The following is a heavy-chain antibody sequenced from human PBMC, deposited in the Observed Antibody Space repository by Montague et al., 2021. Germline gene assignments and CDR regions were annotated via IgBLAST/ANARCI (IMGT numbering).Heavy chain of an antibody. Sequence: SETLSLTCGLSGGSLSGYYWAWIRQPPGKGLEWIGSIYYSGSTYYNTSLRSRVIMSVDTSKNQFSLNLTSVTAADAALYYCAPLRGLAAPWGQGTLVTVSP. V-gene: IGHV4-39*01. J-gene: IGHJ5*02. D-gene: IGHD6-13*01. CDR2: IYYSGST. CDR3: APLRGLAAP. CDR1: GGSLSGYY.